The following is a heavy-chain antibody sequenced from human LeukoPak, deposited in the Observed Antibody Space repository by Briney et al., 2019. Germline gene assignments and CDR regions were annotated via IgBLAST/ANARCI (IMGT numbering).Heavy chain of an antibody. CDR3: ARDYSSSSGLDY. J-gene: IGHJ4*02. D-gene: IGHD6-6*01. V-gene: IGHV3-7*01. CDR2: LKQDGSEK. Sequence: PGGSLRLSCVAPGFTFSTYWMSWVRQAPGKGLEWGANLKQDGSEKYYVDSVKGRYTFSRDNPKNSLDLQMDSLRGEDTAVYYCARDYSSSSGLDYWGQGSLVTVSA. CDR1: GFTFSTYW.